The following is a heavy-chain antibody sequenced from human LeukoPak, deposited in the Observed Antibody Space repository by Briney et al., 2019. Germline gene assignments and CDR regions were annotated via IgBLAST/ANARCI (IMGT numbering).Heavy chain of an antibody. D-gene: IGHD3-22*01. CDR3: ARHFLSIRPRAYDSSGTWYFDL. Sequence: PSETLSLTCTVSGGSISSGSYYWRWIRQPAGKGLEWIGRIYTSGSTNYNPSLKSRVTISVDTSKNQFSLKLSSVTAADTAVYYCARHFLSIRPRAYDSSGTWYFDLWGRGTLVTVSS. J-gene: IGHJ2*01. V-gene: IGHV4-61*02. CDR1: GGSISSGSYY. CDR2: IYTSGST.